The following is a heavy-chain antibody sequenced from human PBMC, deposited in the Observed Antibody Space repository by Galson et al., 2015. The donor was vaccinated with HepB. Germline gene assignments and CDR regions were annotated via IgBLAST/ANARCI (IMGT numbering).Heavy chain of an antibody. V-gene: IGHV3-53*01. CDR3: ARVERIEAGAFWSGYSYYYYMDV. D-gene: IGHD3-3*01. J-gene: IGHJ6*03. CDR2: IYSGGAT. CDR1: GFTVSNTY. Sequence: SLRLSCAASGFTVSNTYMNWVRQAPGKGLEWVSVIYSGGATFYADSVKGRFTISRDNSKNTLYLHVNNVGAEDTAVYYCARVERIEAGAFWSGYSYYYYMDVWGKGTSVTVSS.